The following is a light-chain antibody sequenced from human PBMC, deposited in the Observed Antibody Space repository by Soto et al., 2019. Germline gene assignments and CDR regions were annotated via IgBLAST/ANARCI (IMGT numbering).Light chain of an antibody. J-gene: IGKJ5*01. Sequence: IVLKQSPGTLSLSQGERATLSCRASQSVSNNYLAWYQQKPGQAPRLLIYGASNRAAGIPDRLSGSGSGTDFTLTISRLEPEDFAVYYCQQYATSPITFGQGTRLEIK. CDR1: QSVSNNY. V-gene: IGKV3-20*01. CDR2: GAS. CDR3: QQYATSPIT.